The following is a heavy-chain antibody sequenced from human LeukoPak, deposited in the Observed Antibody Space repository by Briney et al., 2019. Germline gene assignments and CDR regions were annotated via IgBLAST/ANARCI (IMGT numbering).Heavy chain of an antibody. V-gene: IGHV1-2*02. CDR2: INPNSGGT. D-gene: IGHD6-13*01. CDR3: ARGYSSSWYGVWYFDY. CDR1: GYTFTGYY. Sequence: ASVKVSCKASGYTFTGYYMHWVRQAPGQGLEWMGWINPNSGGTNYAQKFRGRVTMTRDTSISTAYMELSRLRSDDTAVYYCARGYSSSWYGVWYFDYWGQGTLVTVSS. J-gene: IGHJ4*02.